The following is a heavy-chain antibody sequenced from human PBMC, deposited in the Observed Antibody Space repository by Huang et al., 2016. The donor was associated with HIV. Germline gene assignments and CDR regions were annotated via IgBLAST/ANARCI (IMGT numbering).Heavy chain of an antibody. CDR2: FAQIVRRT. J-gene: IGHJ6*03. D-gene: IGHD3-10*01. CDR3: ARGVFDGVWSGDLLPHFYYMDV. V-gene: IGHV1-69*13. CDR1: GATFSSYG. Sequence: QVQLVQSGAEMKKPGSSVKVSCTAPGATFSSYGINWVRQAPGQGLEWRGWGKEPGKGFEWGVGFAQIVRRTDYARNVPSRLTINADESTSTAYRELISLRSQDSAIYFCARGVFDGVWSGDLLPHFYYMDVWGKGTTVTVSS.